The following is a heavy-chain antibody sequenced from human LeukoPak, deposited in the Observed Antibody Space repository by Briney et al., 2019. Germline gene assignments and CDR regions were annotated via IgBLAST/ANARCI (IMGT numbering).Heavy chain of an antibody. V-gene: IGHV3-23*01. CDR2: ITTTGGST. CDR1: GFTFSSYA. J-gene: IGHJ4*02. Sequence: GGSLRLSCAASGFTFSSYAMTWVRQAPGKGLEWVSTITTTGGSTYYADSVKGRFTISRDNSKNTLYLQMNSLRAEDTAVYYCSKNSGFHDYWGQGTLVTVSS. CDR3: SKNSGFHDY. D-gene: IGHD3-10*01.